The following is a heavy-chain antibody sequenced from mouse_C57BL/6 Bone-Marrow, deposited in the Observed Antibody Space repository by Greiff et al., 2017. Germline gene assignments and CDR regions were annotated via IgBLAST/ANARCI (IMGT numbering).Heavy chain of an antibody. CDR1: GYTFTSYW. J-gene: IGHJ1*03. V-gene: IGHV1-7*01. CDR2: INPSSGYT. Sequence: QVHVKQSGAELAKPGASVKLSCKASGYTFTSYWMHWVKQRPGQGLEWIGYINPSSGYTKYTQKFKDKATLTADKSTSTAYMQLSRLTYEDSAVYYCARWNYGSSDPNWYFDVWGTGTTVTVSS. CDR3: ARWNYGSSDPNWYFDV. D-gene: IGHD1-1*01.